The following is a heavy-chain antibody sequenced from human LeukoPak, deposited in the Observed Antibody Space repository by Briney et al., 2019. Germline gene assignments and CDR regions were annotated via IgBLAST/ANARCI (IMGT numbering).Heavy chain of an antibody. Sequence: GGSLRLSCAASGFTFSSYWMSWVRQAPGKGLEWVAFIRYDGGNKYYADSVKGRFTISRDNSKNTLYLQMNSLRAEDTAVYYCANTHELYSSSWHQDNDYWGQGTLVTVSS. CDR3: ANTHELYSSSWHQDNDY. D-gene: IGHD6-13*01. CDR1: GFTFSSYW. J-gene: IGHJ4*02. CDR2: IRYDGGNK. V-gene: IGHV3-30*02.